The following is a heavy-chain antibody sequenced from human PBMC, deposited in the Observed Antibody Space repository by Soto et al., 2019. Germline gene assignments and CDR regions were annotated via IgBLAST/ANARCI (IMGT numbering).Heavy chain of an antibody. J-gene: IGHJ4*02. V-gene: IGHV3-30*18. D-gene: IGHD2-2*01. CDR1: GFTFSSYG. CDR3: AKEIGSIVVVPAAAPDY. CDR2: ISYDGSNK. Sequence: GGSLRLSCAASGFTFSSYGMHWVRQAPGKGLEWVAVISYDGSNKYYADSVKGRFTISRDNSKNTLYLQMNSLRAEDTAVYYCAKEIGSIVVVPAAAPDYWGQGTLVTVSS.